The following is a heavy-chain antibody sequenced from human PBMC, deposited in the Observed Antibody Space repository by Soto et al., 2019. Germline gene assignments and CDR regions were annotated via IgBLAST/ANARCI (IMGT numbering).Heavy chain of an antibody. J-gene: IGHJ6*02. CDR2: IYHSGST. Sequence: QVQLQESGPGLVKPSGTLSLTCAVSGGSISSSNWWSWVRQPPGKGLEWIGEIYHSGSTNYNPSLKSRVTISVDKSKNQFSLKLSSVTAADTAVYYCAVGTNDYGDDDGYYYYGMDVWGQGTTVTVSS. CDR3: AVGTNDYGDDDGYYYYGMDV. V-gene: IGHV4-4*02. CDR1: GGSISSSNW. D-gene: IGHD4-17*01.